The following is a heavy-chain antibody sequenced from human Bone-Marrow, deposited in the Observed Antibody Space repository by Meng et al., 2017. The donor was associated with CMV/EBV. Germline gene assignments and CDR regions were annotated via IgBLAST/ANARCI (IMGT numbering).Heavy chain of an antibody. CDR2: IKTTTDGGTT. V-gene: IGHV3-15*01. Sequence: LCCAASGFSFSNAWLSWVRQAPGKGLEWVGRIKTTTDGGTTDYTAPVKGRFTISRDDSENTLYLQMNSLISEDTAVYYCVTDPYYRFWGQGTLVTVSS. CDR3: VTDPYYRF. CDR1: GFSFSNAW. J-gene: IGHJ4*02. D-gene: IGHD2-21*01.